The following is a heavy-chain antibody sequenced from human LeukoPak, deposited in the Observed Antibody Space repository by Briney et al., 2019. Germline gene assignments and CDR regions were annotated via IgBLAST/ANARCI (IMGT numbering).Heavy chain of an antibody. J-gene: IGHJ6*02. CDR2: IYYSGTT. CDR1: GGSISSDY. V-gene: IGHV4-59*01. Sequence: SETLSLTCTVSGGSISSDYWSWIRQPPGKGLEWIGYIYYSGTTNYNPSLKSRATISVDTFKNQFSLNLSSVTAADTAVYYCARKDYSSYYYGLDVWGQGTTVTVSS. D-gene: IGHD4-11*01. CDR3: ARKDYSSYYYGLDV.